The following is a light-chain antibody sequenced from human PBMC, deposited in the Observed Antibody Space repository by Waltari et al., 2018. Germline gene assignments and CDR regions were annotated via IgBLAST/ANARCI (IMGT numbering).Light chain of an antibody. CDR1: TSNLEGHT. Sequence: QSVLPQPPSASGTPGARVTTSCSERTSNLEGHTLISDQHLPGSAPKLLIYTNDQRPSGVPDRFSGAKSGTSASRAISGLQSDDEGHYYCATWDDRLNGWVFGGGTKLTVL. V-gene: IGLV1-44*01. CDR2: TND. J-gene: IGLJ3*02. CDR3: ATWDDRLNGWV.